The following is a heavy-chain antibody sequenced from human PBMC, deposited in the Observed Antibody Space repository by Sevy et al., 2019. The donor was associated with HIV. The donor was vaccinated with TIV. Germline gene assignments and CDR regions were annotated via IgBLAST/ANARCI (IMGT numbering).Heavy chain of an antibody. Sequence: ASVKVSCKASGYTFTSYGISWVRQAPGQGLEWMGWISAYNGNTNYAQKLQGRVTMTTDTSTSTAYMELRSLRSDDTAVYYCARCGVYCSSTSCLDYGMDVWGQGTTVTVSS. V-gene: IGHV1-18*01. CDR2: ISAYNGNT. J-gene: IGHJ6*02. CDR1: GYTFTSYG. D-gene: IGHD2-2*01. CDR3: ARCGVYCSSTSCLDYGMDV.